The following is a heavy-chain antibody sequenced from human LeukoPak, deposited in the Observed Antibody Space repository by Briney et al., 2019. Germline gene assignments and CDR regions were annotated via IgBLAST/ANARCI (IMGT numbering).Heavy chain of an antibody. V-gene: IGHV7-4-1*02. Sequence: GASGKVSCKASGYTFTNFNWVRQAPGQGLEWMGWINTNTGNPTYAQGFTGRFVFSLDTSVSTAYLQISSLKAEDTAVYYCANENWFDPWGQGTLVTVSS. CDR1: GYTFTNF. CDR3: ANENWFDP. CDR2: INTNTGNP. J-gene: IGHJ5*02.